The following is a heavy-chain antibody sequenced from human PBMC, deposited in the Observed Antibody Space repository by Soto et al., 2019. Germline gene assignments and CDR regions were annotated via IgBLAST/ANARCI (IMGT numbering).Heavy chain of an antibody. D-gene: IGHD5-12*01. V-gene: IGHV1-46*01. Sequence: GASVKVSCKASGYTFTSYYMHWVRQAPGQGLEWMGIINPSGGSTSYAQKFQGRVTMTRDTSTSTVYMELSSLRSEDTAVYYFARGGSGYDHASYYYYGMDVWGQGTTVTVSS. CDR3: ARGGSGYDHASYYYYGMDV. J-gene: IGHJ6*02. CDR2: INPSGGST. CDR1: GYTFTSYY.